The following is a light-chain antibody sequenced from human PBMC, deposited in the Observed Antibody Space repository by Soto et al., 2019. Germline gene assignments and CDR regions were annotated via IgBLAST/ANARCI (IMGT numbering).Light chain of an antibody. V-gene: IGLV1-47*01. Sequence: ALTQAPSVSGTPGQRVTISCSGSSSNIGSNSVYWYQHLTGTAPKLLIYRNNQRPSGVPDRISGSKSDTSASLAISGLRSEDEADYYCATWDDSLSDFVFGTGTKVTVL. J-gene: IGLJ1*01. CDR3: ATWDDSLSDFV. CDR2: RNN. CDR1: SSNIGSNS.